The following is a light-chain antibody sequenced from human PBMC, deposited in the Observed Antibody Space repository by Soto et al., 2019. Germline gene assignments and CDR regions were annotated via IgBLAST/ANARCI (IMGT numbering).Light chain of an antibody. CDR1: SSNLESNF. Sequence: HSVLTQPPSASGTHGQRVTISGSGRSSNLESNFVYWYQQFPGTAPRLLIHRNNQRPSGVPDRFSGSKSGTSASMAISALRSEDEADYYCTVWDDSLRGRLFGGGTKLTVL. J-gene: IGLJ2*01. CDR2: RNN. V-gene: IGLV1-47*01. CDR3: TVWDDSLRGRL.